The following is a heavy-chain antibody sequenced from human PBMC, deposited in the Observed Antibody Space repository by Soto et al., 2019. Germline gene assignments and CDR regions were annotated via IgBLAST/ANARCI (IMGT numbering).Heavy chain of an antibody. CDR3: AGGSDLVNWKYYYGMDV. Sequence: GWSLRLSCASSGFTFISYEMNWVRQAPGKGLEWVSYISSSGSTIYYADSVKGRFTISRDNAKNSLYLQMNSLRAEDTAVYYCAGGSDLVNWKYYYGMDVWGQGTTVTVSS. CDR1: GFTFISYE. D-gene: IGHD1-20*01. V-gene: IGHV3-48*03. J-gene: IGHJ6*02. CDR2: ISSSGSTI.